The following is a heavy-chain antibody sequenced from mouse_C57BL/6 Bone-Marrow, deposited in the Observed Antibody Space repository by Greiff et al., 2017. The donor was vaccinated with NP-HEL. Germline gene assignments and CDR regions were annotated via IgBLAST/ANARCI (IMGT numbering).Heavy chain of an antibody. Sequence: QVQLQQSGAELVRPGTSVKVSCKASGYAFTNYLIEWVKQRPGQGLEWIGVINPGSGGPNYNEKFKGKATLTADKSSSTAYMQLSSLTSEDSAVYFCARWGYLYAMDYWGQGTSVTVSS. D-gene: IGHD2-2*01. J-gene: IGHJ4*01. CDR1: GYAFTNYL. CDR2: INPGSGGP. V-gene: IGHV1-54*01. CDR3: ARWGYLYAMDY.